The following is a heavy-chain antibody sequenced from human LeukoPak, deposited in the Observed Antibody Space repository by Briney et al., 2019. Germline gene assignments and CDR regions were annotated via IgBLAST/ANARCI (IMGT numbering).Heavy chain of an antibody. J-gene: IGHJ4*02. V-gene: IGHV3-72*01. CDR1: GFTFSDHY. Sequence: PGGSLRLSCAASGFTFSDHYMDWVRQAPGKGLEWVGRTRNKANSYTTEYAASVKGRFTISRDDSKNTLYLQMNSLKTEDTAVYYCTTGCITIFMGPDYWGQGTLVTVSS. CDR3: TTGCITIFMGPDY. CDR2: TRNKANSYTT. D-gene: IGHD3-9*01.